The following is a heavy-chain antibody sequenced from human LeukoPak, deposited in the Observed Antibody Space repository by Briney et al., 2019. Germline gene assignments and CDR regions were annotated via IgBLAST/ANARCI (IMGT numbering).Heavy chain of an antibody. Sequence: GGSLRLSCAASGFTFSSYWMHWVRQAPGKGLVWVSRINSDGSSTSYADSVKGRFTVSRDNAKNTLYLQMNSLRAEDTAVYYCARDRSGSYFDYWGQGTLVTVSS. D-gene: IGHD1-26*01. J-gene: IGHJ4*02. V-gene: IGHV3-74*01. CDR2: INSDGSST. CDR3: ARDRSGSYFDY. CDR1: GFTFSSYW.